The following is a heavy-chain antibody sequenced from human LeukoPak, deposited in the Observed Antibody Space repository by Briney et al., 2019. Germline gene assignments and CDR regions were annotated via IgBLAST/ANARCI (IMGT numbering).Heavy chain of an antibody. CDR1: GGTFTIYA. J-gene: IGHJ5*02. V-gene: IGHV1-69*13. Sequence: SVTVSCKASGGTFTIYAISWVRQAPGQGLEWMGGIIPIFGTANYAQKFQGRVTITADESTSTAYMELSSLRSEDTAVYYCARVQVGYSYGSVYWFDPWGQGTLVTVSS. CDR3: ARVQVGYSYGSVYWFDP. CDR2: IIPIFGTA. D-gene: IGHD5-18*01.